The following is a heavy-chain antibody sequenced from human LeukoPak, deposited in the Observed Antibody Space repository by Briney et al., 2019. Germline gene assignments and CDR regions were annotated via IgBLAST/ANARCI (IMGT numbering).Heavy chain of an antibody. D-gene: IGHD3-3*02. Sequence: PGGSLRLSCAASGFTFSSAWMSWVRQAPGQGLEWLGRIKTKTDGGTTDYAAPVKGRFTISRDDSKDTLYLQMNSLKSDDTAVYFCANIFGGNSHRSDYWDQGTLVTVSS. CDR1: GFTFSSAW. CDR3: ANIFGGNSHRSDY. J-gene: IGHJ4*02. V-gene: IGHV3-15*01. CDR2: IKTKTDGGTT.